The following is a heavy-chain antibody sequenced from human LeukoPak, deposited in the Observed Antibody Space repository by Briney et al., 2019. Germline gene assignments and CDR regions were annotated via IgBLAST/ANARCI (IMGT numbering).Heavy chain of an antibody. CDR2: ISRSGSTK. J-gene: IGHJ5*02. Sequence: GGSLRLSCAASGFTFSDYNMRWIRQAPGKGLEWVSSISRSGSTKYYADSVKGRFTISRDNAKNSLYLQMNSLRVEDTAVYYCARDLVVRGRWSWFDPRGQGTVVTVSS. CDR3: ARDLVVRGRWSWFDP. D-gene: IGHD3-10*01. V-gene: IGHV3-11*04. CDR1: GFTFSDYN.